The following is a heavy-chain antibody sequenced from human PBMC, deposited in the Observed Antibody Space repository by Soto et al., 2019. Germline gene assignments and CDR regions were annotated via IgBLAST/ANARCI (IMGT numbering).Heavy chain of an antibody. J-gene: IGHJ4*02. V-gene: IGHV4-30-4*01. CDR2: IYNSGST. D-gene: IGHD1-26*01. CDR3: ARGPSGDKVDY. Sequence: QVQLQESGPGVVEPSQTLSLTCTVSGGSINNNGYFWSWIRQPPGSGLEWIGHIYNSGSTYSNPSLKSRLTISVDTSKNQFSLNLSSVTAADTAVYYCARGPSGDKVDYWGQGTLVTVSS. CDR1: GGSINNNGYF.